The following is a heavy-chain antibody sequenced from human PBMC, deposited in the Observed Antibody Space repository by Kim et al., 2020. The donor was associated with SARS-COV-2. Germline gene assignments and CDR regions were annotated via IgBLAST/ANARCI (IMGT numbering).Heavy chain of an antibody. CDR3: ARASPYGVPAAILTYYFDY. CDR1: GYTFTSYY. CDR2: INPSGGST. D-gene: IGHD2-2*01. J-gene: IGHJ4*02. V-gene: IGHV1-46*01. Sequence: ASVKVSCKASGYTFTSYYMHWVRQAPGQGLEWMGIINPSGGSTSYAQKFQGRVTMTRDTSTSTVYMELSSLRSEDTAVYYCARASPYGVPAAILTYYFDYWGQGTLVTVSS.